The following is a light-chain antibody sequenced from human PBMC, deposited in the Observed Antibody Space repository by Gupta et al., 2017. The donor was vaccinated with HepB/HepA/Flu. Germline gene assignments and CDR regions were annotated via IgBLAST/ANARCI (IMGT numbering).Light chain of an antibody. CDR3: CSYAGRYTWV. V-gene: IGLV2-11*01. J-gene: IGLJ3*02. CDR1: SSDVGGYNY. Sequence: QSALTQPRSVSGSPGQSVIMSCTGTSSDVGGYNYVSWYQQHPGKAPKLMIYDVSRRPSGVSDRFSGSKSGNTASLTISGLQTEDEADYYCCSYAGRYTWVFGGGTKMTVL. CDR2: DVS.